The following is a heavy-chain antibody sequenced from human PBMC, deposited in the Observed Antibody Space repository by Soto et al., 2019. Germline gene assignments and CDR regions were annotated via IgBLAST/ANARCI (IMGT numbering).Heavy chain of an antibody. Sequence: QEQLVESGGGVVQPGTSLRLSCVASGFTFNSYGMHWVRQAPGKGLEWVAAIWFDGSDKYYADSVKGRFTISRDNSKNTVYLHMNSLRVEDTGVYYCARLVGAAAGRFDPWGQVTLVIVSS. CDR2: IWFDGSDK. CDR1: GFTFNSYG. J-gene: IGHJ5*02. CDR3: ARLVGAAAGRFDP. V-gene: IGHV3-33*01. D-gene: IGHD6-13*01.